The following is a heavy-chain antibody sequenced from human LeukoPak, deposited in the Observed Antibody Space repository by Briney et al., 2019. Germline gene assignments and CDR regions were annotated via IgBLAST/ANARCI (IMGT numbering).Heavy chain of an antibody. J-gene: IGHJ3*02. D-gene: IGHD6-19*01. V-gene: IGHV3-7*01. CDR2: IKQDGSEK. CDR3: ARVSIAVAGRGRAFDI. Sequence: HPGGSLRLSCAASGFTFSSYWMSWVRQAPGKGLEWVANIKQDGSEKYYVASVKGRFTISRDNAKNSLYLQMNSLRAEDTAVYYCARVSIAVAGRGRAFDIWGQGTMVTVSS. CDR1: GFTFSSYW.